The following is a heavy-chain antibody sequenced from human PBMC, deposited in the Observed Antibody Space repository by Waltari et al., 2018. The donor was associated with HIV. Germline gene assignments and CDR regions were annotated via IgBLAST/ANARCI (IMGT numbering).Heavy chain of an antibody. Sequence: QVQLVQSGAEVKKPGASVKVSCKASGYTFTSYYMHWVRQAPGQGLEWMGIINPSGGSTSYAQKFQGRVTMTRDTSTSTVYMELSSLRSEDTAVYYCARDGPTVTKQSYYYYGMDVWGQGTTVTVSS. D-gene: IGHD4-17*01. J-gene: IGHJ6*02. CDR2: INPSGGST. CDR1: GYTFTSYY. V-gene: IGHV1-46*01. CDR3: ARDGPTVTKQSYYYYGMDV.